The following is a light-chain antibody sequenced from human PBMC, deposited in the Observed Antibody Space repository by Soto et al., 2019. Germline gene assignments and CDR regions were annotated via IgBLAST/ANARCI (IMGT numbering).Light chain of an antibody. J-gene: IGLJ3*02. Sequence: QSALTQPASVSGSPGQSITISCTGTSSDAGGYNYVSWYQQHPGKAPKLMIYDVSNRPSGVSIRFSGSKSGNTASLTISGLQAEDEADYYCSSYTSSSTWVFGGGTKLTVL. V-gene: IGLV2-14*01. CDR3: SSYTSSSTWV. CDR1: SSDAGGYNY. CDR2: DVS.